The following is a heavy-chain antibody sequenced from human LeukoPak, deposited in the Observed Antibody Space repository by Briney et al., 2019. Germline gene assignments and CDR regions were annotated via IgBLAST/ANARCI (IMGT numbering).Heavy chain of an antibody. CDR1: GFTFSSYS. V-gene: IGHV3-21*01. J-gene: IGHJ2*01. CDR3: ARDYGDYIGPNWYFDL. Sequence: PGGSLRLSCAASGFTFSSYSMNWVRQAPGKGLEGVSSISSSSSYIYYADSVKGRFTISRDNAKNSLYLQMNSLRAEETAVYYCARDYGDYIGPNWYFDLWGRGTLVTVSS. D-gene: IGHD4-17*01. CDR2: ISSSSSYI.